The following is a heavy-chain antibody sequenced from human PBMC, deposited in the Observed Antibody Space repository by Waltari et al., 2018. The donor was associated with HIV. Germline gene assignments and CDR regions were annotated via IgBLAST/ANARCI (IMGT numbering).Heavy chain of an antibody. CDR3: ARERGYTSPFDL. Sequence: QVQLVESGGGVVQPGRYLTLSCEASGFTFGSYGIHWVRQAPGKGLEWVAVIWYHGDKEDYADSVKGRFNISRDNSRNTVFLHMNSLGAEDTGFYFCARERGYTSPFDLWGQGTLVTVSS. CDR1: GFTFGSYG. CDR2: IWYHGDKE. J-gene: IGHJ1*01. V-gene: IGHV3-33*01. D-gene: IGHD5-18*01.